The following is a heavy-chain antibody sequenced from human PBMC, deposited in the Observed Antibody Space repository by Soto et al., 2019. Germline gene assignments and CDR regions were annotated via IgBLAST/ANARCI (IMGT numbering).Heavy chain of an antibody. D-gene: IGHD3-22*01. Sequence: QVQLVQSGAEVKKPGASVKVSCKSSGYTFTSYDINWVRQATGQGLEWMGWMNPNSGNTGYAQKFQGRVTMTRHTSISTASMELSSLRSEDTAVYYCASSYYDSSGYYYYYYGMDVWGQGTTVTVSS. CDR3: ASSYYDSSGYYYYYYGMDV. CDR2: MNPNSGNT. V-gene: IGHV1-8*01. CDR1: GYTFTSYD. J-gene: IGHJ6*02.